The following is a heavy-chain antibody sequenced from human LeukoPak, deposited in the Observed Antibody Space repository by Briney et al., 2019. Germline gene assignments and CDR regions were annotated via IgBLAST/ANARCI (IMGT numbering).Heavy chain of an antibody. D-gene: IGHD3-9*01. V-gene: IGHV1-2*02. Sequence: GASVKVSCKASGYTFTSYDINWVRQAPGQGLEWMGWINPNSGGTNYAQKFQGRVTMTRDTSISTAYMELSRLRSDDTAVYYCARDGSADILTGYYNWFDPWGQGTLVTVSS. CDR2: INPNSGGT. CDR3: ARDGSADILTGYYNWFDP. J-gene: IGHJ5*02. CDR1: GYTFTSYD.